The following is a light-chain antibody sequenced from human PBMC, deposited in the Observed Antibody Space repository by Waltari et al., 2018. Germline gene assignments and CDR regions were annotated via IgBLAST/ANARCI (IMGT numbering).Light chain of an antibody. V-gene: IGLV2-11*01. J-gene: IGLJ2*01. CDR2: DVN. Sequence: QAALTQPPSVSKSLGQAVTISCTGTSNDVGGYNDVSWYQQYPGTAPRLVIYDVNILPSWVSVRFSGSKSCKTASLTISGLQAEDEADYYCLSFRGGNTWVFGGGTRLTVL. CDR3: LSFRGGNTWV. CDR1: SNDVGGYND.